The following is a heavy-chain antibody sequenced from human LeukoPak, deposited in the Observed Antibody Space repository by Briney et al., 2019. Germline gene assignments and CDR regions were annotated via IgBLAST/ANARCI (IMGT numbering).Heavy chain of an antibody. Sequence: SETLSLTCAVYGGSLSGYYWSWIRQPPGKGLEWIGEINHSGSTNYNPSLKSRVTISVDTSKNQFSLKLSSVTAADTAVYYYATTAIYDFWSGYYRLDPPRDWGQGTLVTVSS. CDR3: ATTAIYDFWSGYYRLDPPRD. CDR1: GGSLSGYY. CDR2: INHSGST. J-gene: IGHJ4*02. V-gene: IGHV4-34*01. D-gene: IGHD3-3*01.